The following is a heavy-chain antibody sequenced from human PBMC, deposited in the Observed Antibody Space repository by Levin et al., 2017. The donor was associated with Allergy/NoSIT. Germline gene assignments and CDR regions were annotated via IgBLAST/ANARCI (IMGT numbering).Heavy chain of an antibody. Sequence: SETLSLTCAVYGGSFSGYYWSWIRQPPGKGLEWIGEINHSGSTNYNPSLKSRVTISVDTSKNQFSLKLSSVTAADTAVYYCARARPGWYRVEGNWFDPWGQGTLVTVSS. CDR3: ARARPGWYRVEGNWFDP. J-gene: IGHJ5*02. CDR1: GGSFSGYY. CDR2: INHSGST. V-gene: IGHV4-34*01. D-gene: IGHD6-19*01.